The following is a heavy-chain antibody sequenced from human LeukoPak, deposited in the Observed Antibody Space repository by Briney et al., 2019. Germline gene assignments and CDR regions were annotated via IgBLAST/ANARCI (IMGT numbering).Heavy chain of an antibody. CDR1: GGTFSGYA. CDR2: MNPNSGNT. V-gene: IGHV1-8*02. CDR3: ARTGDSSGPYYYYGMDV. Sequence: ASVKVSCKASGGTFSGYAISWVRQATGQGLEWMGWMNPNSGNTGYAQKFQGRVTMTRNTSISTAYMELSSLRSEDTAVYYCARTGDSSGPYYYYGMDVWGQGTTVTVSS. J-gene: IGHJ6*02. D-gene: IGHD3-22*01.